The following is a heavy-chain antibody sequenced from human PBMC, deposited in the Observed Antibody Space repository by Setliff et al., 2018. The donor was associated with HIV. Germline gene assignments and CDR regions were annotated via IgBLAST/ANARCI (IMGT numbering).Heavy chain of an antibody. J-gene: IGHJ4*02. CDR1: GGSISGNYY. CDR3: ARTPSRGGFDY. Sequence: PSETLSLTCTVSGGSISGNYYWSWIRQPAEKGLEWIGRMYPSGTTDYNPSLRSRVTISLDTSKNQFSLKLTSVTAADTAVYYCARTPSRGGFDYWGQGTLVTVSS. V-gene: IGHV4-61*02. CDR2: MYPSGTT. D-gene: IGHD3-16*01.